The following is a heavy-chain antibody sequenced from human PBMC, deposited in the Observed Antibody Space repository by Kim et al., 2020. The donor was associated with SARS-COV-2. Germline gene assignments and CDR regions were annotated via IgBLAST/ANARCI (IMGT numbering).Heavy chain of an antibody. D-gene: IGHD2-15*01. J-gene: IGHJ3*02. Sequence: SVKVSCKASGCTFSSYAISWVRQAPGQGLEWMGGIIPIFGTANYAQKFQGRVTITADESTSTAYMELSSLRSEDTAVYYCASFGGDDAFDIWGQGTMVTVSS. CDR1: GCTFSSYA. V-gene: IGHV1-69*13. CDR3: ASFGGDDAFDI. CDR2: IIPIFGTA.